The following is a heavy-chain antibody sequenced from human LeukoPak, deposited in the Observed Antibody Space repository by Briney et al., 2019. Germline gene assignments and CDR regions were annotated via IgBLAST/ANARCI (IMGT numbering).Heavy chain of an antibody. CDR2: IHPNSGGT. CDR1: GYTFTGSY. V-gene: IGHV1-2*02. J-gene: IGHJ6*01. Sequence: ASVKVSCKTSGYTFTGSYMHWVRQAPGHGPEWLGWIHPNSGGTNYAPKLQGRGTMTRDTSISPAYMELSRLRSDDTVVYYCARGGGLGCSCGGCYGHYDYDMDVWGQGTTVTVSS. CDR3: ARGGGLGCSCGGCYGHYDYDMDV. D-gene: IGHD2-15*01.